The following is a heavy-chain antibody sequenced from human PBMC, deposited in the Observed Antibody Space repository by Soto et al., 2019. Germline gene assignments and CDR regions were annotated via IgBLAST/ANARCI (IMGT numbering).Heavy chain of an antibody. CDR1: GFTFSSYG. J-gene: IGHJ4*02. D-gene: IGHD1-26*01. CDR2: ISYDGGNE. Sequence: GGPLRLSCAGSGFTFSSYGIHWVRQAPGKGLEWVALISYDGGNEKYTESVKDRFTISRDDSHNVAYLQMSSLRTEDTAMYYCAKDRYSGTYPTDFDYWGQGSLVTVS. V-gene: IGHV3-30*18. CDR3: AKDRYSGTYPTDFDY.